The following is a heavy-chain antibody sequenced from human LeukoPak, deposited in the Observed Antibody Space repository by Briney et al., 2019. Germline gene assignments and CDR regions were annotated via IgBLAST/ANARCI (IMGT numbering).Heavy chain of an antibody. Sequence: GSLRLSCVASGITFSNYAMSWVRQAPGKGLGWVSTISGSGGSTYYADSVKGRFTISRDNSKNTLHLQMNSLRAEDTAVYYCAKGEEEYYYYGMDVWGQGTTVTVSS. D-gene: IGHD1-26*01. CDR2: ISGSGGST. J-gene: IGHJ6*02. CDR3: AKGEEEYYYYGMDV. V-gene: IGHV3-23*01. CDR1: GITFSNYA.